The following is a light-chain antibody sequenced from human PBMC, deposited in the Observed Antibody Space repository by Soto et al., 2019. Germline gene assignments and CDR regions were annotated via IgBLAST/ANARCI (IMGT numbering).Light chain of an antibody. Sequence: DIVMTQSPDSLAVSLGERATINCKSSQNILYSSNDKNYLAWYQQKPGQPPKLLSSWASTRESGVPDRLSVSASGTDYTLTISSLQAEDVAVYYCQQYYSTPRDFGQGTKLVIK. CDR1: QNILYSSNDKNY. V-gene: IGKV4-1*01. J-gene: IGKJ2*01. CDR3: QQYYSTPRD. CDR2: WAS.